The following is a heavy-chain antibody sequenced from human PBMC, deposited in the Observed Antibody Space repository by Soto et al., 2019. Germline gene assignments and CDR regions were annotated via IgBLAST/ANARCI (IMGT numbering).Heavy chain of an antibody. D-gene: IGHD6-19*01. CDR3: AWGVAGTGFDL. CDR2: TYYRSNWRH. V-gene: IGHV6-1*01. J-gene: IGHJ4*02. Sequence: SDILSLTHAISGDSVFSNTAARNWIRSSPSRGLEWLGRTYYRSNWRHDYAVSVKSRITVNPDTSKNHFSLQLNSVTTDDTAVYYCAWGVAGTGFDLWGQGTLVTVSS. CDR1: GDSVFSNTAA.